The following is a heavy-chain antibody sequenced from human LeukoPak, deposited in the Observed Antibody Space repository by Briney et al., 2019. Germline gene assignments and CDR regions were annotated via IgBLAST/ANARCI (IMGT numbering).Heavy chain of an antibody. CDR2: IYYSGST. Sequence: PSQTLSLTCTVSGGSISSGDYYWSWIRQPPGKGLEWIGYIYYSGSTYYNPSLKSRVTISVDTSKNQFSLKLSSVTAADTAVYYCARDPARYGSGRPGAFDIWGQGTMVTVSS. D-gene: IGHD3-10*01. V-gene: IGHV4-30-4*08. J-gene: IGHJ3*02. CDR1: GGSISSGDYY. CDR3: ARDPARYGSGRPGAFDI.